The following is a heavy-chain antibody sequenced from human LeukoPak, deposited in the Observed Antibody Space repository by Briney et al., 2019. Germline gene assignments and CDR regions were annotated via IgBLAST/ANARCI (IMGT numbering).Heavy chain of an antibody. V-gene: IGHV1-58*02. CDR3: AASSSSWYGSGAFDI. CDR1: GFTFTSSV. D-gene: IGHD6-13*01. J-gene: IGHJ3*02. Sequence: GASVKVSRKASGFTFTSSVMQWVRQARGQRLEWIGWIVVGSGNTNYAQKFQERVTITRDMSTSTAYMELSSLRSEDTAVYYCAASSSSWYGSGAFDIWGQGTMVTVSS. CDR2: IVVGSGNT.